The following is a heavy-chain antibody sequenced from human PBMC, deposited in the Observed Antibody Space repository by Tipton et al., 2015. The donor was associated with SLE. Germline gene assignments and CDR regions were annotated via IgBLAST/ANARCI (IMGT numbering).Heavy chain of an antibody. CDR1: GFTFGDYA. Sequence: LSLTCTTSGFTFGDYAMSWFRQAPGKGLEWVSFIRSKAYGGTTEYAASVKGRFIISRDDSKSIAYLQMNSLKTEDTAVYFCARDKGGYYDFWSGYQPALGYFDYWGQGTLVSVSS. D-gene: IGHD3-3*01. CDR3: ARDKGGYYDFWSGYQPALGYFDY. J-gene: IGHJ4*02. V-gene: IGHV3-49*03. CDR2: IRSKAYGGTT.